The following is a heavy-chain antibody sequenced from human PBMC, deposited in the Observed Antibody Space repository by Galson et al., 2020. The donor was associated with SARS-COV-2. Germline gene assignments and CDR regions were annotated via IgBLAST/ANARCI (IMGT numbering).Heavy chain of an antibody. J-gene: IGHJ4*02. Sequence: ASVTVSCPASGFAFSSYTMNWVRQAPGKGLEWVASLDTSSTYMYHAESLKGRLTISRDNAENSLYLQMNSQIAEDTAVYYCARSPPASTSGTSIYFDYWVQGTQVTVSS. CDR1: GFAFSSYT. D-gene: IGHD3-10*01. CDR2: LDTSSTYM. V-gene: IGHV3-21*01. CDR3: ARSPPASTSGTSIYFDY.